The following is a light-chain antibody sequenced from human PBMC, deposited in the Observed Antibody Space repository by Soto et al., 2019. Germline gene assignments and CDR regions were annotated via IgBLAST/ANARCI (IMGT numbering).Light chain of an antibody. V-gene: IGKV3-15*01. J-gene: IGKJ5*01. Sequence: EIVMTQSPATLSVSPGERATLSCRASQSVSSNLAWYQQKPGQAPRLLIYGASTRANGSPARFSGSGSGTEFTLTISSLQSEDVAVYYCQQYNNWPPITFGQGTRLEIK. CDR1: QSVSSN. CDR2: GAS. CDR3: QQYNNWPPIT.